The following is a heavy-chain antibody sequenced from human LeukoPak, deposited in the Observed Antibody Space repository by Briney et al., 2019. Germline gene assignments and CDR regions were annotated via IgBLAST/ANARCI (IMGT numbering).Heavy chain of an antibody. D-gene: IGHD3-9*01. CDR3: ARALYNGFDWTAPDM. CDR1: GYIFTVYY. Sequence: AASVKVSCKASGYIFTVYYIHWVRQAPGQGPEWMGWINPKSGDTKYEQKFKGRVSMTRDSSSSTAYMELARLRSDDTAVYYCARALYNGFDWTAPDMWGHGTLVTVSS. CDR2: INPKSGDT. J-gene: IGHJ3*02. V-gene: IGHV1-2*02.